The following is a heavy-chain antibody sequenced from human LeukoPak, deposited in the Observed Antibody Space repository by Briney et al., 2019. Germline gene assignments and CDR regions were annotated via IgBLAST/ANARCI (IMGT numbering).Heavy chain of an antibody. Sequence: SETLSLTCTVSGGSISSYYWSWIRQPPGKGLEWIGYIYYSGSTNYNPSLKSRVTISVDTSKNQFSLKLSTVTAADTAVYYCARHSRLDKSSLSWADYWGQGTLVTVSS. CDR1: GGSISSYY. CDR2: IYYSGST. V-gene: IGHV4-59*08. D-gene: IGHD2-2*03. CDR3: ARHSRLDKSSLSWADY. J-gene: IGHJ4*02.